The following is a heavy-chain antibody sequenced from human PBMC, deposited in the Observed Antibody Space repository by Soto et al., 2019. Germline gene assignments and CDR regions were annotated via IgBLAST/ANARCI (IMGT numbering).Heavy chain of an antibody. J-gene: IGHJ5*02. CDR2: ISSGSSTI. Sequence: EVQLVESGGGLVQPGGSPRLSCAASGFTFSSYSMNWVRQAPGKGLEWVSYISSGSSTIYYADSVKGRFTISRDNAKNSLYLQMNSLRAEDTAVYYCAIDNELIDPWGQGTLVTVSS. CDR3: AIDNELIDP. D-gene: IGHD1-1*01. V-gene: IGHV3-48*01. CDR1: GFTFSSYS.